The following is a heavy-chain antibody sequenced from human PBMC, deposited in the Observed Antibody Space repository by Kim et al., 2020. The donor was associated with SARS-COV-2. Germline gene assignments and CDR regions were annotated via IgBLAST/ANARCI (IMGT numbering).Heavy chain of an antibody. V-gene: IGHV3-13*01. J-gene: IGHJ4*02. CDR3: ARVTHETFYVWGSYRNHYYFDY. D-gene: IGHD3-16*02. CDR2: IGTAGDT. CDR1: GFTFSNYD. Sequence: GGSLRLSCAASGFTFSNYDMHWVRQTTGKGLEWVSTIGTAGDTYYPDSVKGRFTISRENAKNSLYLQMNSLRAGDTAVYYCARVTHETFYVWGSYRNHYYFDYWGQGTLVTVSS.